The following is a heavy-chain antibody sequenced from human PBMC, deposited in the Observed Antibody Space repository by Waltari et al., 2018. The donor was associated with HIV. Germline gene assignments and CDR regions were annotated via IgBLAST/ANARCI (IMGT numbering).Heavy chain of an antibody. CDR3: ARAGGYCSGGSCSRFDP. J-gene: IGHJ5*02. Sequence: QVQLQESGPGLVKPSETLSLTCAVSGYSISSGYYWGWIRPSPGKGLEWIGSIYRSGSTYYNPSLKSRVTISVDTSKNQFSLKLSSVTAADTAVYYCARAGGYCSGGSCSRFDPWGQGTLVSVTS. V-gene: IGHV4-38-2*01. CDR2: IYRSGST. D-gene: IGHD2-15*01. CDR1: GYSISSGYY.